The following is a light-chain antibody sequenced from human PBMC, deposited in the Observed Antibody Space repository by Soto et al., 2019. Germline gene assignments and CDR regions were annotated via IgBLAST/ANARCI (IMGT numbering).Light chain of an antibody. CDR1: SSNLGAGHN. J-gene: IGLJ3*02. V-gene: IGLV1-40*01. CDR2: SDT. Sequence: QSVLTQPPSVSGAPGQGVAISCTGTSSNLGAGHNVHWYQQLPGTVPKLLIYSDTNRPSGVPERFSASKSGTSAVLAITGLQAEDEADYFCQSYDNSLNGVVFGGGTKVTVL. CDR3: QSYDNSLNGVV.